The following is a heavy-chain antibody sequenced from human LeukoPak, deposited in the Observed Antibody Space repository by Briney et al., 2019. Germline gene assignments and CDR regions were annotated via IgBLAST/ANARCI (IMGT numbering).Heavy chain of an antibody. CDR2: IHSSGST. D-gene: IGHD3-10*01. V-gene: IGHV4-4*07. CDR1: GGSINNYY. CDR3: AKSNGYGLVDI. J-gene: IGHJ3*02. Sequence: SETLSLTCSFSGGSINNYYWSWIRQPAGKGLEWIGLIHSSGSTSYNASLQSRVIMSIDTSKNQFSLKLNSVTAADTAVYYCAKSNGYGLVDIWGQGTMVTVSS.